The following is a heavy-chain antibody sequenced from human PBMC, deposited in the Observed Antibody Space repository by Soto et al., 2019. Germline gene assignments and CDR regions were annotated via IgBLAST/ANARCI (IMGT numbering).Heavy chain of an antibody. Sequence: SETLSLTCAVSGGSISDFYWSWIRQPPGKGLEWIGYIYYSGSTNYNPSLKSRVTISVDTSKNQFSLNLRSMSPADTAVYYCARVGGLAARTFDYWGPGTLVTVSS. CDR1: GGSISDFY. CDR3: ARVGGLAARTFDY. V-gene: IGHV4-59*01. J-gene: IGHJ4*02. D-gene: IGHD6-6*01. CDR2: IYYSGST.